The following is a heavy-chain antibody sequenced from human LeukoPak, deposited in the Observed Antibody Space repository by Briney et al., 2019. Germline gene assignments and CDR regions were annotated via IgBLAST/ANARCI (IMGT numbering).Heavy chain of an antibody. CDR2: ISDSGGST. D-gene: IGHD4-17*01. Sequence: GGSLRLSCAASGFTFSDSYMTWIRQAPGKGLEWVSSISDSGGSTFYADSVKGRFTISRDNSKNTLYLQMNSLWAEDTAVYYCAKGGDYGDYDATPFDYWGQGTLVTVSS. CDR3: AKGGDYGDYDATPFDY. J-gene: IGHJ4*02. CDR1: GFTFSDSY. V-gene: IGHV3-23*01.